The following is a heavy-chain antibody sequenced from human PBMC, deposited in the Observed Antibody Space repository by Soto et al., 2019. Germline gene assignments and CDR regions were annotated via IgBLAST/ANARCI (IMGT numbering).Heavy chain of an antibody. V-gene: IGHV1-2*04. J-gene: IGHJ5*02. Sequence: QVQLVQSGAEVKKPGASVKVSCKASGYSFTGYYMHWVRQAPGQGLEWMGWIDPHSGGTNYVPEFQGWVAMTRDTSMTTVYMELSRLRSDDTGVYYCARGVPAAIHLGWFDPWGEGALVSVSS. D-gene: IGHD2-2*02. CDR3: ARGVPAAIHLGWFDP. CDR1: GYSFTGYY. CDR2: IDPHSGGT.